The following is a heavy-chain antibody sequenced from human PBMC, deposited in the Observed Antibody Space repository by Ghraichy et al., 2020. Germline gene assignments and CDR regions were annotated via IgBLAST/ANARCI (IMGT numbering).Heavy chain of an antibody. V-gene: IGHV4-34*01. CDR2: INHSGST. J-gene: IGHJ4*02. CDR3: ARGYYSNY. D-gene: IGHD3-10*01. Sequence: SETLSLTCAVYGGSFSGYYWSWIRQPPGKGLEWIGEINHSGSTIYNPSLKSRVTISVDTSKNQFSLKLSSVTAADTAVYYCARGYYSNYWGQGTLVTVSS. CDR1: GGSFSGYY.